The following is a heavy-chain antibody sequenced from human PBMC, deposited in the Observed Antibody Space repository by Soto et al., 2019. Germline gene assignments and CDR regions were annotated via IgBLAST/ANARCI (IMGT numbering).Heavy chain of an antibody. CDR3: VSDRGYGHASVPYS. CDR1: GFAFSSYG. V-gene: IGHV3-30*03. J-gene: IGHJ4*02. D-gene: IGHD5-18*01. Sequence: QAQLVESGGGVVQPGRSLRLSCAASGFAFSSYGMHWVRQAPGTGLEWVAVMSYDGSLQHYADSVKGRFTISRDNSKNMVLLHMSSLRAEDTAVYYCVSDRGYGHASVPYSWGQGTLVSVSS. CDR2: MSYDGSLQ.